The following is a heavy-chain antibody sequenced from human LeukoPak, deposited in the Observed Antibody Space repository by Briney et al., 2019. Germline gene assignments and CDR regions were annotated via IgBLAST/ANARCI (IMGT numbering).Heavy chain of an antibody. V-gene: IGHV3-64*01. Sequence: GGSLRLSCAASGFTFSSYAMHWVRQAPGKGLEYVSAISSNGGSTYYANSVKGRFTISRDNAKNSLYQQMNSLRAEDTAVYYCARVAVTTSYYMDVWGKGTTVTVSS. J-gene: IGHJ6*03. CDR1: GFTFSSYA. D-gene: IGHD4-17*01. CDR3: ARVAVTTSYYMDV. CDR2: ISSNGGST.